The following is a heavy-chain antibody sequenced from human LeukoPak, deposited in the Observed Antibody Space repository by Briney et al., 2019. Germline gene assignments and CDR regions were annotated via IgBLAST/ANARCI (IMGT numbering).Heavy chain of an antibody. CDR3: ARGTLSRFDY. CDR1: GFTFSSYS. V-gene: IGHV3-21*01. Sequence: GGSLRLSCAASGFTFSSYSMNWVCQAPGKGLEWVSSISSSSSYIYYADSMKGRFTISRDNAKNSLYLQMNSLRAEDTAVYYCARGTLSRFDYWGQGTLVTVSS. CDR2: ISSSSSYI. J-gene: IGHJ4*02.